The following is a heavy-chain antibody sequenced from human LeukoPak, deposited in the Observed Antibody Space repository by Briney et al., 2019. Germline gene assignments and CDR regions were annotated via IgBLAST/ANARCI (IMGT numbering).Heavy chain of an antibody. J-gene: IGHJ4*02. D-gene: IGHD3-10*01. CDR3: ARGGYYGSGSYSSY. CDR1: GFTFSSYW. Sequence: GGSLRLSCAASGFTFSSYWMSWVRQAPGKGLEWVANIKQDGSEKYYVDSVKGRFTISRDNAKNSLYLQMNSLRAEDTAVYYCARGGYYGSGSYSSYWGQGTLVTVSS. CDR2: IKQDGSEK. V-gene: IGHV3-7*03.